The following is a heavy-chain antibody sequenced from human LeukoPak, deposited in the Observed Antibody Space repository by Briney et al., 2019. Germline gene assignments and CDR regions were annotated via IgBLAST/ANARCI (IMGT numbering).Heavy chain of an antibody. D-gene: IGHD2-2*01. Sequence: SVKVSCKASGGTFSSYAISWVRQAPGQGLEWMGRIIPIFGIANYAQKFQGRVTIAADKSTSTVYMELSSLRSEDTAVYHCAREDGLFVVVPAAPNWFDPWGQGTLVTVSS. CDR2: IIPIFGIA. J-gene: IGHJ5*02. CDR1: GGTFSSYA. CDR3: AREDGLFVVVPAAPNWFDP. V-gene: IGHV1-69*04.